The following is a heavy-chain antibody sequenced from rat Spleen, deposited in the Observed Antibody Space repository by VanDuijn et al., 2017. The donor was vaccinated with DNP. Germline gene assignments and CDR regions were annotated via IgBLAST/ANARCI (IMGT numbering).Heavy chain of an antibody. CDR1: GFTFSDYY. Sequence: EVQLVESGGDLVQSGRSLKLSCAASGFTFSDYYMAWFRQAPLKGLEWVASISYEGISTYYGDSVKGRFTISKDNAKSTLYLQMNRLRSEDTATYYCARAMDAWGQGTSVTVSS. J-gene: IGHJ4*01. V-gene: IGHV5-22*01. CDR3: ARAMDA. CDR2: ISYEGIST.